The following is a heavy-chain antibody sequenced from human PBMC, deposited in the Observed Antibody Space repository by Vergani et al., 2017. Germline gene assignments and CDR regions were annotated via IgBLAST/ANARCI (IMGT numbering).Heavy chain of an antibody. CDR3: ARRITGTTGGWFDP. CDR2: IYHSGST. CDR1: GYSISSGYY. Sequence: QVQLQESGPGLVKPSETLSLTCAVSGYSISSGYYWGWIRQPPGKGLEWIGSIYHSGSTYYNPSLKSRVTISVDTSKNQFSLKLSSVTAADTAVYYCARRITGTTGGWFDPWGQGTLVTVSP. V-gene: IGHV4-38-2*01. D-gene: IGHD1-20*01. J-gene: IGHJ5*02.